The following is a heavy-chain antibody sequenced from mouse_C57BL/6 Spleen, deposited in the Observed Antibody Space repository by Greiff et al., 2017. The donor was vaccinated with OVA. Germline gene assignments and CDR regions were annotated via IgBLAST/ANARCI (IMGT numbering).Heavy chain of an antibody. CDR1: GYTFTSYW. J-gene: IGHJ4*01. D-gene: IGHD3-2*02. V-gene: IGHV1-55*01. Sequence: QVQLQQPGAELVKPGASVKMSCKASGYTFTSYWITWVKQRPGQGLEWIGDIYPGSGSTNYNEKFKGKATLTVDTSSSTAYMQLSSLTSEDSAVYYCARCRDSSGYTDAMDYWGQGTSVTVSS. CDR3: ARCRDSSGYTDAMDY. CDR2: IYPGSGST.